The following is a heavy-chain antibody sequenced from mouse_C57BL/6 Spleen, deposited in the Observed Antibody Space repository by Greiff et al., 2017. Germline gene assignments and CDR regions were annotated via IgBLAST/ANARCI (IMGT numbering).Heavy chain of an antibody. V-gene: IGHV1-55*01. CDR1: GYTFTSYW. J-gene: IGHJ4*01. D-gene: IGHD1-1*01. Sequence: QVQLKQPGAELVKPGASVKMSCKASGYTFTSYWITWVKQRPGQGLEWIGDIYPGSGSTNYNEKFKSKATLTVDTSSSTAYMQLSSLTSEDSAVYYCARRSYGSSYSYAMDYWGQGTSVTVSS. CDR2: IYPGSGST. CDR3: ARRSYGSSYSYAMDY.